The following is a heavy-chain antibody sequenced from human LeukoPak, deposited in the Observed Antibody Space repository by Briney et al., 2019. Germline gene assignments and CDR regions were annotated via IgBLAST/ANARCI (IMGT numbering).Heavy chain of an antibody. CDR3: ARHVAVAAKYDY. CDR2: MYHTGGT. V-gene: IGHV4-39*01. CDR1: GDSITSRTSC. Sequence: SETLSLTCTVSGDSITSRTSCRSWIRQSPTTGLQWITCMYHTGGTFYSPSLRSRVVISLDASKNQFSLKLNSVTAADTAVYYCARHVAVAAKYDYWGQGIPVIVSS. J-gene: IGHJ4*02. D-gene: IGHD6-19*01.